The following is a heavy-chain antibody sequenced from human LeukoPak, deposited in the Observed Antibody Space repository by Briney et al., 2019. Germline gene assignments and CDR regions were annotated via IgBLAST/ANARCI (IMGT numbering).Heavy chain of an antibody. V-gene: IGHV4-59*08. Sequence: SETLSLTCTVSGDSISSYYWSWIRQPPGQGLEWIGYIHHSGSTDYNPSLKSRVTISVDTSKNQFSLKLSSVAAADTAVYYCARRRHSSGYDYWGQGTLVTVSS. D-gene: IGHD6-19*01. CDR3: ARRRHSSGYDY. CDR2: IHHSGST. J-gene: IGHJ4*02. CDR1: GDSISSYY.